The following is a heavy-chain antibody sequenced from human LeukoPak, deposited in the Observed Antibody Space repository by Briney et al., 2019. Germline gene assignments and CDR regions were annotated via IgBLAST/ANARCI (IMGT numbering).Heavy chain of an antibody. CDR1: GGTFSRSA. J-gene: IGHJ5*02. CDR2: IVPIFGTA. D-gene: IGHD3-10*01. V-gene: IGHV1-69*05. Sequence: SVKVSCKVSGGTFSRSAISWVRQAPGQGLEWMGGIVPIFGTANYAENFQGRLTITTDESTSTAYMELTSLRSDDTAVYYCARDRYYGSGSYYDNWFDPWGQGTLVTVSS. CDR3: ARDRYYGSGSYYDNWFDP.